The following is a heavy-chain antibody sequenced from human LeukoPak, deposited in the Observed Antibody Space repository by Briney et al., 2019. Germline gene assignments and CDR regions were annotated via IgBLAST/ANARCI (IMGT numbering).Heavy chain of an antibody. V-gene: IGHV3-11*01. Sequence: GGSLRLSCAASGFTFSDYYMSWIRQAPGKGLEWVSYVSSSGSTRYYADSVKGRFTMSRDNAKNSLYLQMNSLRAEDTAVYYCAKGDGDYAYYYYGMDVWGQGTTVTVSS. J-gene: IGHJ6*02. D-gene: IGHD4-17*01. CDR3: AKGDGDYAYYYYGMDV. CDR2: VSSSGSTR. CDR1: GFTFSDYY.